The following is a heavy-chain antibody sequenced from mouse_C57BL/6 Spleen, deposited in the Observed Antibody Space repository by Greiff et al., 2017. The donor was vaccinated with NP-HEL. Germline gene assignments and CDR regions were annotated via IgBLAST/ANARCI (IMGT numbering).Heavy chain of an antibody. CDR1: GYTFTGYC. V-gene: IGHV14-1*01. D-gene: IGHD2-3*01. J-gene: IGHJ3*01. Sequence: VQLQQPGAELVRPGASVKLSCKASGYTFTGYCMHWVKQRPGQGLEWIGGIDPADGDTKYDPKFKGKATMTADTSSSPAYLQLISLTSEDAAFYYCTTFYDGYSDAYWGQGTLVTVSA. CDR3: TTFYDGYSDAY. CDR2: IDPADGDT.